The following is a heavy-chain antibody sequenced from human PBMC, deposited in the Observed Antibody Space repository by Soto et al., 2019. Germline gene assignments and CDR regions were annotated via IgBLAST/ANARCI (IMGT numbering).Heavy chain of an antibody. D-gene: IGHD1-7*01. J-gene: IGHJ5*02. CDR3: ARAAKTGTIRNVYNCIDP. CDR2: TYYRSKWYN. V-gene: IGHV6-1*01. CDR1: GDSVSSNSAA. Sequence: SQTLSLTCAISGDSVSSNSAAWNWIRQSPSRGLEWLGRTYYRSKWYNDYAVSVKSRITINPDTSKNQFSLQLNSVTPEDTAVYYCARAAKTGTIRNVYNCIDPWGQGTLVTVSS.